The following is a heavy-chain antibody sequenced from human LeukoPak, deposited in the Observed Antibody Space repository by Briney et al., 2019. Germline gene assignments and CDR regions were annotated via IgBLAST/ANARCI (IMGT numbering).Heavy chain of an antibody. J-gene: IGHJ5*02. V-gene: IGHV4-34*01. D-gene: IGHD3-10*01. Sequence: PSETLSLTCAVYGGSFSGYYWSWIRQPPGKGLEWIGEINHSGSTNYNPSLKSRVTISVDTSKNQFSLKLSSVTAADTAVYYCARSIRPYYYGSGTPSWFDPWGQGTLVTVSS. CDR1: GGSFSGYY. CDR2: INHSGST. CDR3: ARSIRPYYYGSGTPSWFDP.